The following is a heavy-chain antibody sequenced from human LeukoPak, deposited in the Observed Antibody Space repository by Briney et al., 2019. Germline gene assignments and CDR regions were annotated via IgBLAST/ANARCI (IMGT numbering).Heavy chain of an antibody. J-gene: IGHJ4*02. CDR2: IRYDGSNK. V-gene: IGHV3-30*02. Sequence: GGSLRLSCAASGFTFSGYGMHWVRQAPGKGLEWVAFIRYDGSNKYYADSVKGRFTISRDNSKNTLYLQMNSLRAEDTAVYYCAKYPATSTVTYYFDYWGQGTLVTVSS. CDR3: AKYPATSTVTYYFDY. D-gene: IGHD4-17*01. CDR1: GFTFSGYG.